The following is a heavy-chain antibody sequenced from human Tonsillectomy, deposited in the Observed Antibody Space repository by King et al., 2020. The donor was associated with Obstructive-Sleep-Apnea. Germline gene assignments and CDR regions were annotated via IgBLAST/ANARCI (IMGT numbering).Heavy chain of an antibody. CDR1: GGSISSYY. CDR3: ARGGGLPGIAAAAALFDY. J-gene: IGHJ4*02. CDR2: IYYSGST. Sequence: VQLQESGPGLVKPSETLSLTCTVSGGSISSYYVSWIRQPPGKGLEGVGYIYYSGSTNYNPSLKSRVTISVDTSKNQFSLKLSSVAAADTAVYYCARGGGLPGIAAAAALFDYWGQGTLVTVSS. V-gene: IGHV4-59*01. D-gene: IGHD6-13*01.